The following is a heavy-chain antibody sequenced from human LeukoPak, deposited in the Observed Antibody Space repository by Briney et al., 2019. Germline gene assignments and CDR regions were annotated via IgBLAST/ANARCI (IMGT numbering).Heavy chain of an antibody. CDR1: GSSVNSDQY. CDR2: VHQTGSP. D-gene: IGHD3-16*02. Sequence: PSETLSLTCDASGSSVNSDQYWGWMRHSAGAGLEWSGSVHQTGSPYYNPSLGSRVSLSIDSTKNSFSLRLTSVTAADTAVYYSAMLRLGELSLLANAYDIWGQGTMVIVSS. V-gene: IGHV4-38-2*01. CDR3: AMLRLGELSLLANAYDI. J-gene: IGHJ3*02.